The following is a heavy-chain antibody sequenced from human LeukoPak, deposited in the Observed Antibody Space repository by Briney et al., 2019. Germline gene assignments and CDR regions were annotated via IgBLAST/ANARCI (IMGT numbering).Heavy chain of an antibody. V-gene: IGHV1-69*05. D-gene: IGHD6-19*01. Sequence: SVKVSCKASGGTFSSYAISWVRQAPGQGLEWMGGIIPIFGTANYAQKFQGRVTMTRNTSISTAYMELSSLRSEDTAVYYCARVYSSGWYGGEDYWGQGTLVTVSS. CDR1: GGTFSSYA. CDR3: ARVYSSGWYGGEDY. CDR2: IIPIFGTA. J-gene: IGHJ4*02.